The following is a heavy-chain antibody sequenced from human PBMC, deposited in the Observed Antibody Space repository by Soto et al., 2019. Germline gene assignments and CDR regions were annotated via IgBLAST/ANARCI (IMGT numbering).Heavy chain of an antibody. CDR2: INAGNGNT. Sequence: QVQLVQSGAEVKKPGASVKVSCKASGYTFTSYAMHWVRQAPGQRLEWMGWINAGNGNTKYSEKFQGRVTITRDTSASTAYMELSSLRSEDTAVYYCARDRWASKRSYFDYWGQGTLVTVSS. J-gene: IGHJ4*02. D-gene: IGHD1-26*01. CDR1: GYTFTSYA. CDR3: ARDRWASKRSYFDY. V-gene: IGHV1-3*01.